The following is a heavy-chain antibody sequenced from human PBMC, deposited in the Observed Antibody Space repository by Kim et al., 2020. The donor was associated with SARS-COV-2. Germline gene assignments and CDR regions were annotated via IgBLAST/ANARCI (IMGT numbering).Heavy chain of an antibody. CDR3: SAKLRYFDFIFDY. Sequence: GGSLRLSCTASGFTFGDYAMSWFRQAPGKGLEWVGFIRSKAYGGTTEYAASVKGRFTISRDDSKSIAYLQMNSLKTEDTAVYYCSAKLRYFDFIFDYWGQGTLVTVSS. CDR2: IRSKAYGGTT. J-gene: IGHJ4*02. CDR1: GFTFGDYA. D-gene: IGHD3-9*01. V-gene: IGHV3-49*03.